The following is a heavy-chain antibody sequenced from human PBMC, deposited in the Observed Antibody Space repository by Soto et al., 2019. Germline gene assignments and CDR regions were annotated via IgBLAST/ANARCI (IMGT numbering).Heavy chain of an antibody. V-gene: IGHV1-2*02. D-gene: IGHD6-6*01. Sequence: GASVKVSCKASEQTITGHYIQWVRQAPGQGLEWMGWINPKGDGKKYAQKFQGRVTMTRDTSISTAYMELSRLRSDDTAVYYCARAPPSPYSSSQLDYWGQGTLVTVSS. J-gene: IGHJ4*02. CDR1: EQTITGHY. CDR2: INPKGDGK. CDR3: ARAPPSPYSSSQLDY.